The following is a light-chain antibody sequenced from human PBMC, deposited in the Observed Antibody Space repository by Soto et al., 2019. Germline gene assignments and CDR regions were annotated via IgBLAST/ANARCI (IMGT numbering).Light chain of an antibody. Sequence: QAVLTQPPSVSGAPGQRVTISCAGNTSNIGAGFDVHWYQQLPGKAPKLLIYGNNNRPSGVPNRFSGSKSGTSASLAITVLQAEDEADYHCQSYDKSLSGSVFGGGTKLTVL. CDR2: GNN. J-gene: IGLJ3*02. CDR3: QSYDKSLSGSV. V-gene: IGLV1-40*01. CDR1: TSNIGAGFD.